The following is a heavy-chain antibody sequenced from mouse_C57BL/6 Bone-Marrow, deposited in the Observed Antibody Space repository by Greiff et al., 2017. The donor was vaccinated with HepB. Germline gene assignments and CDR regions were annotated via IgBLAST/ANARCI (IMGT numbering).Heavy chain of an antibody. D-gene: IGHD1-1*01. CDR2: ISSGSSTI. CDR1: GFTFSDYG. V-gene: IGHV5-17*01. CDR3: APYYYGSSSGWFAY. Sequence: EVKLMESGGGLVKPGGSLKLSCAASGFTFSDYGMHWVRQAPEKGLEWVAYISSGSSTIYYADTVKGRFTISRDNAKNTLFLQMTSLRSEDTAMYYCAPYYYGSSSGWFAYWGQGTRVTVSA. J-gene: IGHJ3*01.